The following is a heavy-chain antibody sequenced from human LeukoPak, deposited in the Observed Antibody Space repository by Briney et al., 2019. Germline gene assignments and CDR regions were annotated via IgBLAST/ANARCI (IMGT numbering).Heavy chain of an antibody. V-gene: IGHV3-30*18. D-gene: IGHD1-26*01. CDR2: ISYDGSNK. CDR1: GFTFSSYG. CDR3: AKEVIVGVSFDY. J-gene: IGHJ4*02. Sequence: GGSLSLSCAASGFTFSSYGLHWVRQAPGKGLEWVAVISYDGSNKYYADSVKGRFTISRDNFKNTLYLQMNSLRAEDTAVYYCAKEVIVGVSFDYWGQGTLVTVSS.